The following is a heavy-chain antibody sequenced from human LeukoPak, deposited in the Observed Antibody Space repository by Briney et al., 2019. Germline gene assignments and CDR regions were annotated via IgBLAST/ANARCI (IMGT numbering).Heavy chain of an antibody. CDR2: ISYDGTDK. V-gene: IGHV3-30*18. Sequence: PGGSLRLSCAASGFTFSSYAMSWVRQAPGKGLEWVAVISYDGTDKYYADSVKGRFTISRDNSKNTLYLQMNSLRAEDTAVFYCAKGDFLQYSGSYPFDYWGQGTLVTVSS. J-gene: IGHJ4*02. CDR3: AKGDFLQYSGSYPFDY. D-gene: IGHD1-26*01. CDR1: GFTFSSYA.